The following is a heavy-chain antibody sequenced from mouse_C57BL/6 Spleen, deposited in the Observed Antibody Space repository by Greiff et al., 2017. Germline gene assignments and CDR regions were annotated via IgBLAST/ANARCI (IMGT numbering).Heavy chain of an antibody. CDR2: ISSGGDYI. CDR1: GFTFSSYS. V-gene: IGHV5-9-1*02. Sequence: EVKLLESGEGLVKPGGSLKLSCAASGFTFSSYSMSWVRQTPEKRLEWVAYISSGGDYIYYADTVKGRITIARDNARNTQYLQMSSLTSEDTAMYYCTRDRRSYYFDYWGQGTTLTVSS. J-gene: IGHJ2*01. CDR3: TRDRRSYYFDY.